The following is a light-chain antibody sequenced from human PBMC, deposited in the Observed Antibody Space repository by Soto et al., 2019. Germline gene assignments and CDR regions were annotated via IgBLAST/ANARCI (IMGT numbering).Light chain of an antibody. CDR3: QQRSNWPPVT. CDR1: QSVSSY. Sequence: EIVLTQSPATQSLSPGERATLSCRASQSVSSYLAWYQQKPGQAPRLLIYDASNRATGIPARFSGSGSGTEFTLTISSLEPEDFAIYYCQQRSNWPPVTFGGGTKVEIK. J-gene: IGKJ4*01. V-gene: IGKV3-11*01. CDR2: DAS.